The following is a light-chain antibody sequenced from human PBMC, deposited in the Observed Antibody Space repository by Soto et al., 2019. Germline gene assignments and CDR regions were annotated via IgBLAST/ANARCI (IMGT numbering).Light chain of an antibody. J-gene: IGLJ2*01. Sequence: QAVVTQPPSASGTPGQRVTISCSGGNSNIANNYVYWYQQLPGTAPKLLIYRDSQRPSGVPDRFSGSKSGTSASLAISGLRAEDEADYYCAAWDNSLSGCVKFGGGTKLTVL. CDR1: NSNIANNY. V-gene: IGLV1-47*01. CDR2: RDS. CDR3: AAWDNSLSGCVK.